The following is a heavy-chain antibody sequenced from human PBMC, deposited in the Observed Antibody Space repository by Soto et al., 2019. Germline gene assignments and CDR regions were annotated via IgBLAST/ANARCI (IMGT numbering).Heavy chain of an antibody. CDR1: GYTFTGYY. CDR2: INPNSGGT. Sequence: ASVKVSCKASGYTFTGYYMHWVRQAPGQGLEWMGWINPNSGGTNYAQKFQGRVTMTRDTSISTAYMELSRLRSDDTAVYYCAFSDTAMVIRSYYYYYGMDVWGQGTTVTVSS. J-gene: IGHJ6*02. D-gene: IGHD5-18*01. V-gene: IGHV1-2*02. CDR3: AFSDTAMVIRSYYYYYGMDV.